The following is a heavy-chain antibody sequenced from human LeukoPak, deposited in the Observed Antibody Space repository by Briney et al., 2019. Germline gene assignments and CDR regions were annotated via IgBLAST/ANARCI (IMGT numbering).Heavy chain of an antibody. Sequence: GRSLRLSCAASGFTFDDYAMHWVRQAPGKGLEWVSGISWNSGSIGYADSVKGRFTISRDNAKNSLYLQMNSLRAEDTALYYCAKDYYYDSSGYYYIDYWGQGTLVTVSS. D-gene: IGHD3-22*01. CDR1: GFTFDDYA. CDR2: ISWNSGSI. CDR3: AKDYYYDSSGYYYIDY. J-gene: IGHJ4*02. V-gene: IGHV3-9*01.